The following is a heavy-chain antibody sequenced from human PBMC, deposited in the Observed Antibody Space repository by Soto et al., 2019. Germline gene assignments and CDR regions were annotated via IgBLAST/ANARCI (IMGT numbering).Heavy chain of an antibody. Sequence: AGGSLRLSCAASGFAFISYAMHWCGHSPGKGREWVAVISYDGSNKYYADSVKGRFTISRDNSKNTLYLQMNSLRAEDTAVYYCARAGVVVVADFDYWGQGTLVTVSS. J-gene: IGHJ4*02. CDR1: GFAFISYA. CDR2: ISYDGSNK. CDR3: ARAGVVVVADFDY. V-gene: IGHV3-30-3*01. D-gene: IGHD2-15*01.